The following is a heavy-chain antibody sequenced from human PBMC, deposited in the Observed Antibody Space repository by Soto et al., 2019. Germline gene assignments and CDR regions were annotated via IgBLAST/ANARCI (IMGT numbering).Heavy chain of an antibody. CDR1: GESISSSSYY. J-gene: IGHJ4*02. CDR3: ARQRTTVVTQAYFDH. CDR2: IYYSGLT. V-gene: IGHV4-39*01. D-gene: IGHD2-21*02. Sequence: XETLSLTCIVSGESISSSSYYWGWIRQPPGKGLEWIGSIYYSGLTYYNPSFKSRVTISIDTSKNQFSLKLSSVTATDTAVYYCARQRTTVVTQAYFDHWGQGDLVTVS.